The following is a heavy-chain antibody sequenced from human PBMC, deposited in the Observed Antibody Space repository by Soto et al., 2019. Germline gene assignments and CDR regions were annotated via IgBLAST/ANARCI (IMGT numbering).Heavy chain of an antibody. CDR3: ARGRGEVDY. J-gene: IGHJ4*02. D-gene: IGHD3-16*01. CDR2: IKHGGST. V-gene: IGHV4-34*01. Sequence: SETLSLTCAVSGGSFSDYYWNWISQHPGKGLEVIGEIKHGGSTNYNPSLKTRVTMSLDTSKNQVSLKLTSVTAADTAVYYCARGRGEVDYWGQGTQV. CDR1: GGSFSDYY.